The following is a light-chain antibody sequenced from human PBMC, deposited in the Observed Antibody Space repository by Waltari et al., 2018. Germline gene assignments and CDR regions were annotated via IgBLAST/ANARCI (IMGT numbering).Light chain of an antibody. CDR3: SSKTSASGV. Sequence: QSVLTQPPSVSAAPGQRVTISCSGGSSTIGNNYVSWYRQFPGTAPKLLNYEDSERPSGIPGRFSGSKSGTSATLDISGLQAEDEADYYCSSKTSASGVFGTGTTVTVL. CDR2: EDS. J-gene: IGLJ1*01. CDR1: SSTIGNNY. V-gene: IGLV1-51*02.